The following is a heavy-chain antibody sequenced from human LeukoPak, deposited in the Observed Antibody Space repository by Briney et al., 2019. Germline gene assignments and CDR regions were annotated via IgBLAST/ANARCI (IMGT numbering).Heavy chain of an antibody. CDR2: ISWNSGSI. D-gene: IGHD3-9*01. Sequence: GGSLRLSCAASGFTFDDYAMHWVRQAPGKGLEWVSGISWNSGSIGYADSVKGRFTISRDNAKNSLYLQMNSLRAEDTALYYCAKGSFYDILTGHTDYWGQGTLVTVSS. V-gene: IGHV3-9*01. CDR1: GFTFDDYA. J-gene: IGHJ4*02. CDR3: AKGSFYDILTGHTDY.